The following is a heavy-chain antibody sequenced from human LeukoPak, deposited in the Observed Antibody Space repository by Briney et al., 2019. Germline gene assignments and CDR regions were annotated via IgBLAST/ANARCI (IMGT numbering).Heavy chain of an antibody. CDR2: ISSSSAYI. CDR1: GFTFSSYN. V-gene: IGHV3-21*01. J-gene: IGHJ4*02. D-gene: IGHD3-9*01. Sequence: PGGSLRLSRAASGFTFSSYNMNWVRQAPGKGLEWGSSISSSSAYINYADSVKGRFTISRDNAKNSLYLQMNSLRAEDTAVYYCARVDYDVSTGYQNYFEFWGQGTLVTVSS. CDR3: ARVDYDVSTGYQNYFEF.